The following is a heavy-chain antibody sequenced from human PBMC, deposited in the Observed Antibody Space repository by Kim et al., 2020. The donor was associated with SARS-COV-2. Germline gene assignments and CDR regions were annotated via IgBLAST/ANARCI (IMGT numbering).Heavy chain of an antibody. V-gene: IGHV3-30-3*01. CDR1: GFTFSSYA. Sequence: GGSLRLSCAASGFTFSSYAMHWVRQAPGKGLEWVAVISYDGSNKYYADSVKGRFTISRDNSKNTLYLQMNSLRAEDTAVYYCARDQARLAVAGTITGFDPWGQGTLVTVSS. D-gene: IGHD6-19*01. CDR3: ARDQARLAVAGTITGFDP. CDR2: ISYDGSNK. J-gene: IGHJ5*02.